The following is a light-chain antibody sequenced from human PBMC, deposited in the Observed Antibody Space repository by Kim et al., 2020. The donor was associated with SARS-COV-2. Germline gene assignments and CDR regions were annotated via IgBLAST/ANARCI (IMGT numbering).Light chain of an antibody. Sequence: RVTISCTGSSSNIGAGYDVHWYQQLPGTAPKHLIYGNSNRPSGVPDRFSGSKSGTSAALAITGLQAEDEADYDCQSYDSSLSGVVFGGGTQLTVL. CDR1: SSNIGAGYD. CDR3: QSYDSSLSGVV. J-gene: IGLJ2*01. V-gene: IGLV1-40*01. CDR2: GNS.